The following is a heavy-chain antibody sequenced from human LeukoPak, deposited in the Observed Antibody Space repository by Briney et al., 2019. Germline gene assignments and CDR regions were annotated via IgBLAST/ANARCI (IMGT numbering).Heavy chain of an antibody. D-gene: IGHD6-19*01. Sequence: GRSLRLSCAASGITFSSYGMHWVRQAPGKGLEWVAVISYDGSNKYYADSVKGRFTISRDNSKNTLHLQMNSLRAEDTAVYYCAKDREYSSGWYVAGMDVWGQGTTVTVSS. CDR1: GITFSSYG. V-gene: IGHV3-30*18. CDR2: ISYDGSNK. CDR3: AKDREYSSGWYVAGMDV. J-gene: IGHJ6*02.